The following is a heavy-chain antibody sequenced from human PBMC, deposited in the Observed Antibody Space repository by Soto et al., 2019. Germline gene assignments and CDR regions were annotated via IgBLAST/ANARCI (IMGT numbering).Heavy chain of an antibody. V-gene: IGHV3-30*18. CDR1: GFTFSSYG. CDR2: ISYDGSNK. D-gene: IGHD2-21*02. J-gene: IGHJ6*02. CDR3: AKEHVVVTAIRLNYYYYYGMGV. Sequence: GGSLRLSCAASGFTFSSYGMHWVRQAPGKGLEWAAVISYDGSNKYYADSVKGRFTISRDNSKNTLYLQMNSLRAEDTAVYYCAKEHVVVTAIRLNYYYYYGMGVWGQGTTVTVSS.